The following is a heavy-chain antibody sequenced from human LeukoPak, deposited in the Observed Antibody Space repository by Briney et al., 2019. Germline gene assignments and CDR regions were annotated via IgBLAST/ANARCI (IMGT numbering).Heavy chain of an antibody. CDR1: GYTFTSYY. Sequence: ASVKVSCKASGYTFTSYYMHWMRQAPGQGLEWMGIINPSGGSTSYAQKFQGRVTMTRDTSTSTVYMELSSLRSEDTAVYYCARRLGYCSGGSCPRRDAFDIWGQGTMVTVSS. CDR3: ARRLGYCSGGSCPRRDAFDI. D-gene: IGHD2-15*01. J-gene: IGHJ3*02. CDR2: INPSGGST. V-gene: IGHV1-46*01.